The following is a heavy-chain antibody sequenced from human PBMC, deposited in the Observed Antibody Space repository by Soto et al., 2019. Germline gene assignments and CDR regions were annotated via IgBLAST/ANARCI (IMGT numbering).Heavy chain of an antibody. CDR1: GFTFSDYA. CDR3: EKGGRQWLVTSDFNY. CDR2: VSHDGRNT. V-gene: IGHV3-30*18. D-gene: IGHD6-19*01. J-gene: IGHJ4*02. Sequence: VQLVESGGGVVQPGRSLRLSCAASGFTFSDYAMHWVRQAPGKGLEWVAVVSHDGRNTHYADSVKGRFTISRDSSKNTVSLEMTSLRAEDTAVYYCEKGGRQWLVTSDFNYWGQGDLVTVSS.